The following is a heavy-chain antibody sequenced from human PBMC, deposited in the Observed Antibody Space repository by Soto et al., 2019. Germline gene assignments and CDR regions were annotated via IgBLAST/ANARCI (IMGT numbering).Heavy chain of an antibody. CDR2: ISSSSSTI. V-gene: IGHV3-48*02. J-gene: IGHJ4*02. CDR3: AIATSKYRSGWYKGY. Sequence: EVQLVESGGGLVQPWGSLRLSCAASGFTFSSYSMNWVRQAPVKGLECVSYISSSSSTIYYADSVKGRFSISRDNAKNCVYLPMNGLRDEDTAVYYCAIATSKYRSGWYKGYCGQGAIITVSS. CDR1: GFTFSSYS. D-gene: IGHD6-19*01.